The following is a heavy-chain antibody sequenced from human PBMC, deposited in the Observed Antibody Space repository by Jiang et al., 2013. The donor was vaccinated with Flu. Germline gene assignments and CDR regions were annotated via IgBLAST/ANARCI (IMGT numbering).Heavy chain of an antibody. Sequence: RLSCAASGFTFSSYAMNWVRQGPREGAGVGLRYSASGDGTHYADSVKGRFTVSRDNSKNTLYLQMNSLRAEDTAIYYCAKDWRADYWGQGTLVTVSS. CDR3: AKDWRADY. J-gene: IGHJ4*02. CDR2: SASGDGT. V-gene: IGHV3-23*01. CDR1: GFTFSSYA.